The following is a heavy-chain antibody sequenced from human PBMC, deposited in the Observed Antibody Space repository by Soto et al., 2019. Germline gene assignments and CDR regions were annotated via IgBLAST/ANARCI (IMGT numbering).Heavy chain of an antibody. CDR3: AVRGYCSSTSCYYHARFDY. D-gene: IGHD2-2*01. V-gene: IGHV1-69*02. CDR1: GGTFSSYT. J-gene: IGHJ4*02. CDR2: IIPILGIA. Sequence: QVQTVQPGAEVKKPGSSVKVSCKASGGTFSSYTITWVLQAPGQGLAWMGRIIPILGIANYAQKFQCRVTITADKSTSTAYMELSSRRSEYTAVYYCAVRGYCSSTSCYYHARFDYWGQGTLVTVSS.